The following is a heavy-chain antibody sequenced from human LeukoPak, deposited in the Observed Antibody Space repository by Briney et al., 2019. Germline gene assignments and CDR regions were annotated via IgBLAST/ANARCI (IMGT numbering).Heavy chain of an antibody. CDR2: ISYDGSNK. CDR1: GFTLSSYG. D-gene: IGHD1-1*01. CDR3: AKDRTGDYMDV. Sequence: PGGSLRLSCAASGFTLSSYGMHWVRQAPGKGLEWVAVISYDGSNKYYADSVKGRFTISRDNSKNTLYLQMNSLRAEDTAVYYCAKDRTGDYMDVWGKGTTVTVSS. V-gene: IGHV3-30*18. J-gene: IGHJ6*03.